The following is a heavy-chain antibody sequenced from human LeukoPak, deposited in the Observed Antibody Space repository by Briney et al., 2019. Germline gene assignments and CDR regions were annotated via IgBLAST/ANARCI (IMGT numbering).Heavy chain of an antibody. CDR3: TTDPVGATTT. D-gene: IGHD1-26*01. CDR1: GFTFSNAW. Sequence: RGSLRLSCAASGFTFSNAWMSWVRQAPGKGLEWVGRIKSKTDGGTTDYAAPVKGRFTISRDDLKNTLYLQMNSLKTEDTALYYCTTDPVGATTTWGQGTLVTVSS. J-gene: IGHJ5*02. CDR2: IKSKTDGGTT. V-gene: IGHV3-15*01.